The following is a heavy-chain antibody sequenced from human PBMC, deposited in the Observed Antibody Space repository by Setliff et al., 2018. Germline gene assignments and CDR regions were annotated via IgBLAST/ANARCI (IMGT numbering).Heavy chain of an antibody. Sequence: ETLSLTCAVSGYSINSDCFWGWIRQPPGKGLEWIGTISHSGSTSYNSSLKSRVTMSVDTSKNQFFLKLSSVTAADTAVYYCVRGFTIFGVVKLERWFDPWGQGTLVTVS. V-gene: IGHV4-38-2*01. D-gene: IGHD3-3*01. CDR1: GYSINSDCF. J-gene: IGHJ5*02. CDR3: VRGFTIFGVVKLERWFDP. CDR2: ISHSGST.